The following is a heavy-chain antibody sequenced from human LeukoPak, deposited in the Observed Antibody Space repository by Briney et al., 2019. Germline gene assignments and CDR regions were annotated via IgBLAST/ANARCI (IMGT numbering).Heavy chain of an antibody. CDR1: GYTFTSYG. V-gene: IGHV1-18*01. Sequence: ASVKLSCNASGYTFTSYGISWSRQAPGQGLERMGWISANNGNTNYSQKLPGRVSMTTDTSTSTASMYLRSIRSDDTATSDCARGGSYWDYWGQGTLVTVSS. CDR2: ISANNGNT. CDR3: ARGGSYWDY. J-gene: IGHJ4*02. D-gene: IGHD1-26*01.